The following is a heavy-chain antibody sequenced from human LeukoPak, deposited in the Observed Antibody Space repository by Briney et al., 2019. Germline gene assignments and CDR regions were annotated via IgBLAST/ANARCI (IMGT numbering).Heavy chain of an antibody. CDR2: INSNGDFK. CDR3: TRRPY. V-gene: IGHV3-48*03. CDR1: GFTFSSSE. J-gene: IGHJ4*02. Sequence: GGSLRLCCTASGFTFSSSEMNWVRQAPGKGLEWVSYINSNGDFKYYADSVKGRFTISRDNAKNSLYLQMNSLRAEDTAVYYCTRRPYWGRGTLVSVSS.